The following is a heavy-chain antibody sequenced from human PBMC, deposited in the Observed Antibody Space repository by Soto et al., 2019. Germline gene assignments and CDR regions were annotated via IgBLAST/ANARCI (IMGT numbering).Heavy chain of an antibody. J-gene: IGHJ4*02. Sequence: VQLRESGPGQVKTSGTLSLTCAVSGGSMKTTNWWSWVRQPPAKGLEWIGEVFHSGITRYNPSLKSSATVSVDTSKNQFFLNLASVAAADTAVYYCTKDEAGSPFRYWGQGALVTVSS. CDR3: TKDEAGSPFRY. D-gene: IGHD3-10*01. CDR1: GGSMKTTNW. V-gene: IGHV4-4*02. CDR2: VFHSGIT.